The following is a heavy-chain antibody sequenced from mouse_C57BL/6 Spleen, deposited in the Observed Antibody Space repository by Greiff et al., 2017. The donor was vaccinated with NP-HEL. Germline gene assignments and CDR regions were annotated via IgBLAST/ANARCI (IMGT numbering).Heavy chain of an antibody. D-gene: IGHD4-1*01. CDR1: YFAFMASA. Sequence: LQQSGAELVRPGSSVTLSCTASYFAFMASAMHWVKQRPGHGLAWIGSFTMYSDATEYSENFKGKATLTANTSSSTAYMALSSLTSEDSAVYYCARSNWDEDAMDYWGQGTSVTVSS. CDR3: ARSNWDEDAMDY. CDR2: FTMYSDAT. J-gene: IGHJ4*01. V-gene: IGHV1-49*01.